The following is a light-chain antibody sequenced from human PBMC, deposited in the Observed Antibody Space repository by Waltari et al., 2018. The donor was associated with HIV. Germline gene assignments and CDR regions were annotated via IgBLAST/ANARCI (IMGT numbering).Light chain of an antibody. CDR3: QQYGNSPFT. J-gene: IGKJ3*01. CDR2: GAS. CDR1: QSVTNSF. Sequence: EIVLTQSPGTLSLSPGERATLSCRARQSVTNSFLAWYQHKPGLAPRLLIYGASSRATGIPDRVSGSGSGTDFTLTISRLEPEDFALYYCQQYGNSPFTFGPGTKVEMK. V-gene: IGKV3-20*01.